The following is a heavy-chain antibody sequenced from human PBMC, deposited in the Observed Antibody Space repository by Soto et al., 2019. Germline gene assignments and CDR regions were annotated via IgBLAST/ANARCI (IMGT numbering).Heavy chain of an antibody. D-gene: IGHD3-16*01. Sequence: QVQLVESGGGVVQPGRSLRLSCAASGFTFSSFGMHWVRQAPGKGLEWVAVIWYDGSNKYYADSVKGRFTISRDNSKNALDLQMNRLRAEDTAVYYCAREDYDYVWGSYYYYYYYGMEVLGQGPKVTVSS. CDR2: IWYDGSNK. V-gene: IGHV3-33*01. CDR3: AREDYDYVWGSYYYYYYYGMEV. J-gene: IGHJ6*02. CDR1: GFTFSSFG.